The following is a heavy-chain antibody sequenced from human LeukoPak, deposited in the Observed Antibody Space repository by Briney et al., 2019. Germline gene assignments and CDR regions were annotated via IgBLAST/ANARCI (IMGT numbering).Heavy chain of an antibody. CDR3: ARANRRDGYWIDAFDI. CDR2: INTNTGNP. D-gene: IGHD5-24*01. Sequence: GASVKVSCKASGYTFTSYAMNWVRQAPGQGLEWMGWINTNTGNPTYAQGFTGRFVFSLDTSVSTAYLQISSLKAEDTAVYYCARANRRDGYWIDAFDIWGQGTMVTVSS. V-gene: IGHV7-4-1*02. CDR1: GYTFTSYA. J-gene: IGHJ3*02.